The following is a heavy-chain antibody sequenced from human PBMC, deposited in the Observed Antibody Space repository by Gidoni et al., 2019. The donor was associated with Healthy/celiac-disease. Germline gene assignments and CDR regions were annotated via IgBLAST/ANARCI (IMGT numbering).Heavy chain of an antibody. D-gene: IGHD3-3*01. CDR2: IYYSGSN. Sequence: QLQLQESGPGLVKPSETLSLTCTVSGGPISSSSYYWGWIRQPPGKGLEWIGSIYYSGSNYYNPSLKSRVTISVDTSKNQFSLKLSSVTAADTAVYYCARSGTIFGVVNFGYWGQGTLVTVSS. V-gene: IGHV4-39*01. CDR1: GGPISSSSYY. CDR3: ARSGTIFGVVNFGY. J-gene: IGHJ4*02.